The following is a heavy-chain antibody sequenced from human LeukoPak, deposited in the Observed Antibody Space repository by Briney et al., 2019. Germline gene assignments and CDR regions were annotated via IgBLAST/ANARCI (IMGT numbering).Heavy chain of an antibody. CDR3: AKDRGFSGSYYGFHY. V-gene: IGHV3-23*01. CDR2: ISSTGGDT. D-gene: IGHD1-26*01. CDR1: GFTFRGSA. Sequence: GGALRLSCAASGFTFRGSAVTWVRQAPGKGLEWVSAISSTGGDTYYADFAKGRFTISRDNSRHTLYLQMSILSAEDTVIYCCAKDRGFSGSYYGFHYWGQGPVVSVLS. J-gene: IGHJ4*02.